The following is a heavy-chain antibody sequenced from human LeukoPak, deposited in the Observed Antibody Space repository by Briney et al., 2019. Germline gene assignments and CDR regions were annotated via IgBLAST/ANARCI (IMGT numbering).Heavy chain of an antibody. CDR1: GYAFTGYY. J-gene: IGHJ5*02. D-gene: IGHD6-19*01. Sequence: ASVKVSCKASGYAFTGYYMHWVRQAPGQGLEWMGWINPNSGGTKYAQKFQGRVTMTRDTSITTAYMGLSRLRSDDTAVYYCAKGRVVAGSKSLTYHWFDPWGQGTLVTVSS. CDR3: AKGRVVAGSKSLTYHWFDP. V-gene: IGHV1-2*02. CDR2: INPNSGGT.